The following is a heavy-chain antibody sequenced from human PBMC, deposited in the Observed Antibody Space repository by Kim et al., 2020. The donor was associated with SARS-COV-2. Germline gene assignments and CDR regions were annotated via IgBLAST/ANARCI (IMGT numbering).Heavy chain of an antibody. CDR1: GFTFSSYA. D-gene: IGHD6-25*01. CDR2: ISAGGDRT. J-gene: IGHJ4*01. CDR3: AKAGQRRRWGVIEY. Sequence: GGSLRLSCTVSGFTFSSYAMTWVRQAPGKGLEWVSGISAGGDRTYYADSVKGRFTISRDNSKNTLYLQITTLSAEDTALYYCAKAGQRRRWGVIEYWG. V-gene: IGHV3-23*01.